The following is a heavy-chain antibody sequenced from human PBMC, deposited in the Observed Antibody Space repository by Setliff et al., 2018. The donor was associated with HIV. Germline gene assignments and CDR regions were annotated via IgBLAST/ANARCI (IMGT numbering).Heavy chain of an antibody. D-gene: IGHD3-3*01. CDR1: GGSISTYY. CDR2: IFYSGSS. CDR3: ARDRGSYNFWSGLARGDNWFDP. V-gene: IGHV4-59*01. J-gene: IGHJ5*02. Sequence: SETLSLTCTVSGGSISTYYWRWIRQPPGKGLEWIGYIFYSGSSNYNPSLKSRVTMSVDTSKNQFSLSLTSVTAADTAVYYCARDRGSYNFWSGLARGDNWFDPWGQGTLVTVPQ.